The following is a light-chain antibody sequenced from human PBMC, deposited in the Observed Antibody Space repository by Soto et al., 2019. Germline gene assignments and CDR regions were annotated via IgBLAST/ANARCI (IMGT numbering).Light chain of an antibody. CDR1: QSIGDL. CDR3: QQASGFPMT. V-gene: IGKV1-5*03. CDR2: KAS. Sequence: DIQMTQSPSTLSASVEDRVTITCRASQSIGDLLAWYQQKPGEAPKLLIYKASYLESGVPSRFSGSGSGTEFTLTISSLQPEDSATYYCQQASGFPMTFGQGTRLEIK. J-gene: IGKJ5*01.